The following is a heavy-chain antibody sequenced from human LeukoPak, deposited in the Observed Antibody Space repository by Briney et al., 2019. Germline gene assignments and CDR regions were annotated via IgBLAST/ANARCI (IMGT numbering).Heavy chain of an antibody. CDR2: IYSGGST. D-gene: IGHD3-22*01. Sequence: GGSLRLSCAASGFTVSSNYMNWVRQAPGKGLEWVSVIYSGGSTYHADSVKGRFTISRDNSKNTLYLQMNSLRAEDTAVYYCAKDYYYDSSGYSYYSDYWGQGTLVTVSS. CDR3: AKDYYYDSSGYSYYSDY. CDR1: GFTVSSNY. V-gene: IGHV3-53*05. J-gene: IGHJ4*02.